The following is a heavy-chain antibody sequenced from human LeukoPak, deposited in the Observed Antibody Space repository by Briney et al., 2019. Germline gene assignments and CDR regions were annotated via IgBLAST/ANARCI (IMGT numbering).Heavy chain of an antibody. D-gene: IGHD4-17*01. CDR3: ARSTVTDDYYGLDV. J-gene: IGHJ6*02. Sequence: SETLSLTCTVSGGSISSYYWSWIRQPAGKGLEWIGRIYTSGNTNYNPSLKSRVTMSIDTSNNQLSLKLSSVTAADTAVYYCARSTVTDDYYGLDVWGQGTTVTVSS. CDR1: GGSISSYY. CDR2: IYTSGNT. V-gene: IGHV4-4*07.